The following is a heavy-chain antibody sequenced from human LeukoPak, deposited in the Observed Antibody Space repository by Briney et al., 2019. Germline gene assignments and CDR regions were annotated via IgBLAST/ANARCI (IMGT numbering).Heavy chain of an antibody. V-gene: IGHV1-46*03. D-gene: IGHD4-11*01. Sequence: ASVKVSCKASGYTFTSYYMHWVRQAPGQGLEWMGIINPSGGSTSYAQKFQGRVTMTSDTSTSTVYMELSSLRSEDTAVYYCARRIDYSNWSYDAFDIWGQGTMVTVSS. CDR3: ARRIDYSNWSYDAFDI. J-gene: IGHJ3*02. CDR1: GYTFTSYY. CDR2: INPSGGST.